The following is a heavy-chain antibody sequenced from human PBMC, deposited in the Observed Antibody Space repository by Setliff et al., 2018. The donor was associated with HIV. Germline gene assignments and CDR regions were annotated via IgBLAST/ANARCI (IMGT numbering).Heavy chain of an antibody. D-gene: IGHD2-15*01. CDR3: ARVYCSGGSCFTSDY. Sequence: ASVKVSCKASGYTFTSYGVTWVRQAPGQGLEWMGWISVYNGNTNYAQKLQGRVTMTTDTSTSTAYMELRSLRSDDTAVYYCARVYCSGGSCFTSDYWGQGTLVTVSS. J-gene: IGHJ4*02. CDR2: ISVYNGNT. V-gene: IGHV1-18*01. CDR1: GYTFTSYG.